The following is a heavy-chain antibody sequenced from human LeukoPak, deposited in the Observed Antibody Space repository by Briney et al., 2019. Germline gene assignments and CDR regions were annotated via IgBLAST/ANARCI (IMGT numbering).Heavy chain of an antibody. Sequence: GGSLRLSCAASGFTFSSYGMHWVRQAPGKGLEWVAVIWYAGSNKYYADSVKGRFTISRDNSKNTLYLQMNSLRAEDTAVYYCARDLGIAAAGSTSDAFDIWGQGTMVTVSS. CDR1: GFTFSSYG. CDR2: IWYAGSNK. V-gene: IGHV3-33*01. CDR3: ARDLGIAAAGSTSDAFDI. J-gene: IGHJ3*02. D-gene: IGHD6-13*01.